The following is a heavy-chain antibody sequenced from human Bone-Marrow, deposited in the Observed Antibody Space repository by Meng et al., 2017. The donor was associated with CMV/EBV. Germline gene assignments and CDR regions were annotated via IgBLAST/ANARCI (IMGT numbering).Heavy chain of an antibody. V-gene: IGHV3-30*03. CDR1: GFTFSSYS. CDR2: ISDDGSNK. J-gene: IGHJ6*02. CDR3: ARATGLYYYGMDV. Sequence: GGSLRLSCAASGFTFSSYSMNWVRQAPGKGLEWVAVISDDGSNKYYADSVKGRFTISRDNSKNTLYLQMNSLRAEDTAAYYCARATGLYYYGMDVWGQGTTVTVSS.